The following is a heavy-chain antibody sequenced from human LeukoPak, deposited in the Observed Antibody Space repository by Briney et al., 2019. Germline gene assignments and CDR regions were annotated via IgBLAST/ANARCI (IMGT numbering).Heavy chain of an antibody. CDR1: GFTFSSDW. Sequence: GGSLRLSCAASGFTFSSDWMSWVRQAPGKGLEWVSSISATGTYIYYGDLVEGRFTISRDNAKNSLYLQMNSLRAEDTAVYYCARDYYDSSGYYYFDYWGQGTLVTVSS. CDR2: ISATGTYI. D-gene: IGHD3-22*01. CDR3: ARDYYDSSGYYYFDY. J-gene: IGHJ4*02. V-gene: IGHV3-21*01.